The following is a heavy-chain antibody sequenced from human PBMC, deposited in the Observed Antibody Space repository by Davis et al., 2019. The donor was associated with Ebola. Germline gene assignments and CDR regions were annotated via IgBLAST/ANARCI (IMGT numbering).Heavy chain of an antibody. D-gene: IGHD2-21*01. CDR1: GGTLSSYA. CDR3: ARGGVAYSDLDY. Sequence: SVKVSCKAVGGTLSSYAMTWVRQAPGQGLEWMGGIIPVFRTANYAQKFQGRVTMTRENSMSTAYMELSSLRSEDTAVYFCARGGVAYSDLDYWGQGTLVAVSS. V-gene: IGHV1-69*05. J-gene: IGHJ4*02. CDR2: IIPVFRTA.